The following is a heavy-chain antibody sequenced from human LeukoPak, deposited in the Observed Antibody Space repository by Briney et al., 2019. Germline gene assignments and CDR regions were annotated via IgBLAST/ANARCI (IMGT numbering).Heavy chain of an antibody. J-gene: IGHJ4*02. CDR1: GFSISRGSY. D-gene: IGHD2-2*01. Sequence: SETLSLICTVSGFSISRGSYWGWIRPPPGKGLEWLGHIYHGGRTYYAPSLKSRVTISVDTSKNQFSLKLSSVTAADTAVYYCARVEVVPAAFDYWGRGTLVTVSS. CDR2: IYHGGRT. V-gene: IGHV4-38-2*02. CDR3: ARVEVVPAAFDY.